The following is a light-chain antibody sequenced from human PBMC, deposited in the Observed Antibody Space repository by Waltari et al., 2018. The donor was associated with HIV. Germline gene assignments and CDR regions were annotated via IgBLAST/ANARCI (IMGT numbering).Light chain of an antibody. CDR3: QERDSWPPA. J-gene: IGKJ5*01. V-gene: IGKV3-11*01. CDR2: DVF. CDR1: QSVATY. Sequence: EIVLTQSPATLSLSPGERATLSCRASQSVATYLAWYQHKPGQAPRLLLYDVFQRATGIPARFSGSGSGTDVTLTIGSLEPEDSAIYYCQERDSWPPAFGQGTRLEIK.